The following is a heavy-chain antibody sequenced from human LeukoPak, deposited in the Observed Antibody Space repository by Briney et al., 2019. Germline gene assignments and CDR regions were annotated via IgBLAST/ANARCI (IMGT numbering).Heavy chain of an antibody. CDR2: IYASGST. CDR3: ARDGSYGTSRMDV. Sequence: IGRIYASGSTNHNPSLKSRVTMSIDTSQNQFSLKLASVTAADTAVYYCARDGSYGTSRMDVWGQGTTVTVSS. V-gene: IGHV4-4*07. J-gene: IGHJ6*02. D-gene: IGHD2-2*01.